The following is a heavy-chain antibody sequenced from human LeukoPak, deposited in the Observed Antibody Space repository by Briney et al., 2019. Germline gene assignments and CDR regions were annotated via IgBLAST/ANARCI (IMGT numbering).Heavy chain of an antibody. Sequence: SETLSLTCTVSGGSLSGHYWSGIRQPPGKRLEWIGYVSYTGRTKYNPSLQSRVTISIDTSKSQFSLKLTSVTSADTAVYSCARLLDNDISGDPDPFEVLGQGTTIIVSS. D-gene: IGHD3-22*01. J-gene: IGHJ3*01. CDR3: ARLLDNDISGDPDPFEV. CDR2: VSYTGRT. CDR1: GGSLSGHY. V-gene: IGHV4-59*11.